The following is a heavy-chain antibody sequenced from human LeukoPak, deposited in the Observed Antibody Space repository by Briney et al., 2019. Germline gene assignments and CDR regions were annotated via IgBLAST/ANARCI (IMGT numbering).Heavy chain of an antibody. J-gene: IGHJ4*02. Sequence: GGSLRLSCAASGFTFSSYAMHWVRQAPGKGLEWVAVIWYDGSNKYYADSVKGRFTISRDNSKNTLYLQMNSLRAEDTAVYYCARDEAGVGATLFYFDYWGQGTLVTVSS. V-gene: IGHV3-33*08. CDR2: IWYDGSNK. D-gene: IGHD1-26*01. CDR3: ARDEAGVGATLFYFDY. CDR1: GFTFSSYA.